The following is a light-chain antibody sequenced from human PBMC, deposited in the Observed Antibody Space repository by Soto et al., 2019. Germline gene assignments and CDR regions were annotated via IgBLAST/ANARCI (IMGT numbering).Light chain of an antibody. J-gene: IGLJ3*02. CDR1: SSNIGSNT. CDR2: TND. V-gene: IGLV1-44*01. Sequence: QSALTQPPSASGTPGQRVTISCSGSSSNIGSNTVHWYQQLPGTAPKLLIYTNDQRPSGVPDRFSGSKSGTSASLAISGLQSDDEAGYYCAAWDDSLNGPVFGGGTKLTVL. CDR3: AAWDDSLNGPV.